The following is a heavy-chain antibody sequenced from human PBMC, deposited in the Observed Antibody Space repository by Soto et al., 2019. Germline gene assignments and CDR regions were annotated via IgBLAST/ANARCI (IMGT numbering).Heavy chain of an antibody. CDR3: AVLWFGKFYY. CDR2: ISYDVSNK. D-gene: IGHD3-10*01. Sequence: PGGSLRLSCAASGFTFNSGAMHWVRQAPGKGLEWVAVISYDVSNKNYADSVKGRFTISRDNSKNTLYLQMNSLRAEDTAVYHCAVLWFGKFYYWGQGTLVTVSS. V-gene: IGHV3-30-3*01. CDR1: GFTFNSGA. J-gene: IGHJ4*02.